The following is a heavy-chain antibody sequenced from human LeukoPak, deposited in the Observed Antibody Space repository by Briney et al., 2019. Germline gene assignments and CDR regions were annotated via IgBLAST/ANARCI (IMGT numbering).Heavy chain of an antibody. D-gene: IGHD3-10*01. V-gene: IGHV1-8*01. Sequence: ASLKVSCKASGYTFISYEINWVRQATGQGLEWMGWMNPNSGNTGYAPKFQGRVTMTRNTSISTAYMELSSLRSEDTAMYYCARSHRGVSFDYWSQGTLVTVSS. J-gene: IGHJ4*02. CDR1: GYTFISYE. CDR3: ARSHRGVSFDY. CDR2: MNPNSGNT.